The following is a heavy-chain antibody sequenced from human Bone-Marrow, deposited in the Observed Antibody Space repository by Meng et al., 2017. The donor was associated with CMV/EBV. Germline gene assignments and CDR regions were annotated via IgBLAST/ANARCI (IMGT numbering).Heavy chain of an antibody. V-gene: IGHV3-7*01. CDR2: IKEDGRER. D-gene: IGHD6-19*01. CDR1: GFTFTRYW. J-gene: IGHJ4*02. Sequence: GGSLRLSCVASGFTFTRYWMTWVRQAPGKGLEWVAHIKEDGRERDYVDPAKDRFTISRDNAQKSLYLQLTSLRVEDTAVYYCAGVSRGEERKSSRYRQADYWGQGTLVTVSS. CDR3: AGVSRGEERKSSRYRQADY.